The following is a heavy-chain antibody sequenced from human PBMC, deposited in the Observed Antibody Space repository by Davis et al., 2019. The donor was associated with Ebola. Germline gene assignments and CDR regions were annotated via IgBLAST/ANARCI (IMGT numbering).Heavy chain of an antibody. CDR1: GFSFGDQA. CDR2: ISDDGKTK. J-gene: IGHJ4*02. CDR3: VADDSGWF. D-gene: IGHD6-19*01. Sequence: GESLKIPCAASGFSFGDQAMHWVRQAQGKGLEWITLISDDGKTKEYADSVKGRFIVSRDNSRKTLSLQMDSLRTEDTAVYYCVADDSGWFWGQGTLVTVSS. V-gene: IGHV3-30*03.